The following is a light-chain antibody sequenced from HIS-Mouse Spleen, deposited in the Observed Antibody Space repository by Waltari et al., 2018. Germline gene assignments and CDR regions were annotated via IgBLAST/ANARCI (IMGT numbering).Light chain of an antibody. J-gene: IGLJ2*01. CDR2: DDS. CDR1: NIGSKS. V-gene: IGLV3-21*02. Sequence: SYVLTQPPSVSVAPGQTARITCGGNNIGSKSVHWYQQKPGQAPVLVGYDDSDRPSWIPERFSGSNSGTTATLTISRVEAGDEADYYCQVWDSSSDHVVFGGGTKLTVL. CDR3: QVWDSSSDHVV.